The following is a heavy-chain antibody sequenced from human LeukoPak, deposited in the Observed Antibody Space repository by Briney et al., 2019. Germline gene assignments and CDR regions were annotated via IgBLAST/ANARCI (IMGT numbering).Heavy chain of an antibody. D-gene: IGHD6-6*01. J-gene: IGHJ6*03. CDR2: INHSGST. CDR3: ARWSGSVTARNYYYYMDV. V-gene: IGHV4-34*01. CDR1: GGSFSGYY. Sequence: PSETLSLTCAVYGGSFSGYYWSCIRQPPGKGLEWIGEINHSGSTNYNPTLKSRVTISVDTSRNRFSLNLSSVTAADTAVYYCARWSGSVTARNYYYYMDVWGEGTTVTVSS.